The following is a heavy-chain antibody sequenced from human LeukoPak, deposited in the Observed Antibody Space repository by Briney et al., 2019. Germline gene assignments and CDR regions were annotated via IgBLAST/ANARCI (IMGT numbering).Heavy chain of an antibody. V-gene: IGHV3-21*01. CDR2: ISSSSTYI. Sequence: GGSLRLSCAASGFTFGTYSMNWVRRAPGKGLEWVSSISSSSTYIYYADSVRGRFTISRDNAKNSLYLQMNSLRAEDTAVYYCARDPPGSYYGSYWGQGTLVTVSS. D-gene: IGHD1-26*01. CDR1: GFTFGTYS. J-gene: IGHJ4*02. CDR3: ARDPPGSYYGSY.